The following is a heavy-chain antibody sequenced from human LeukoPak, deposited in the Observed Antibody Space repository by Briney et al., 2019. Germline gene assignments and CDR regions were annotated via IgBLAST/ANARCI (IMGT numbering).Heavy chain of an antibody. CDR2: INHSGST. Sequence: SETLSLTCAVYGGSFSGYYWSWIRQPPGKGLEWIGEINHSGSTNYNPSLKSRVTLSVDTSKNQFSLKLSSVTAADTAVYYCARAASVRGWYVAYWGQGTLVTVSS. V-gene: IGHV4-34*01. D-gene: IGHD6-19*01. CDR3: ARAASVRGWYVAY. CDR1: GGSFSGYY. J-gene: IGHJ4*02.